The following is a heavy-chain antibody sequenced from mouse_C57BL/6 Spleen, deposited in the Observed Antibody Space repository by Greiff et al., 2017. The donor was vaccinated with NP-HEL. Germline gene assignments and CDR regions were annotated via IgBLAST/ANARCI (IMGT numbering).Heavy chain of an antibody. J-gene: IGHJ2*01. V-gene: IGHV1-76*01. CDR2: IYPGSGNT. CDR1: GYTFTDYY. CDR3: ARLRDGYYFDY. Sequence: VQLVESGAELVRPGASVKLSCKASGYTFTDYYINWVKQRPGQGLEWIARIYPGSGNTYYNEKFKGKATLTAEKSSSTAYMQLSSLTSEDSAVYFCARLRDGYYFDYWGQGTTLTVSS. D-gene: IGHD2-3*01.